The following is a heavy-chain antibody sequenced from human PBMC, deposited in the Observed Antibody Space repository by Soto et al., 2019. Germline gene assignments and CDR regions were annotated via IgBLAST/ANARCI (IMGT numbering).Heavy chain of an antibody. Sequence: GSLRLSCAASGFTFSSYGMHWVRQAPGKGLEWVAVISYDGSNKYYADSVKGRFTISRDNSKNTLYLQMNSLRAEDTAVYYCAKASHLGYCSSTSCYYYYGMDVWGQGTTVTVSS. V-gene: IGHV3-30*18. CDR1: GFTFSSYG. CDR3: AKASHLGYCSSTSCYYYYGMDV. J-gene: IGHJ6*02. D-gene: IGHD2-2*01. CDR2: ISYDGSNK.